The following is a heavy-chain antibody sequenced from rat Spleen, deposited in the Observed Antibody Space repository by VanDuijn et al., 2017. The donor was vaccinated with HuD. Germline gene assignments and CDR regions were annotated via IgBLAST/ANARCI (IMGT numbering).Heavy chain of an antibody. Sequence: EVQLVESGGGLVQPGRSLKLSCAASGFTYSNYVMAWVRQAPTKGLEWVASIRTGGGDTYYRDSVRGRFTLSRDDAKSTLYLQMDSLRSEDTATYYCARHRNYGGIPFDFWGQGVMVTVSS. CDR3: ARHRNYGGIPFDF. D-gene: IGHD1-11*01. J-gene: IGHJ2*01. CDR2: IRTGGGDT. V-gene: IGHV5-25*01. CDR1: GFTYSNYV.